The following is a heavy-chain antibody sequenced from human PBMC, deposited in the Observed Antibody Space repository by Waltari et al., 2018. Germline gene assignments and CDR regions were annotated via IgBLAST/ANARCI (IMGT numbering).Heavy chain of an antibody. J-gene: IGHJ5*02. V-gene: IGHV1-69*13. D-gene: IGHD6-19*01. Sequence: QVQLVQSGAEVKKPGSSVKISCKTSGGTLSSYSFSWMRQAPGQRLEWMGGFVTIFAAANYAQKFQSRVTFTADESTGTAYMELSSLRSEDTAVYYCARDSGLITGNWFDPWGQGTLVTVSS. CDR1: GGTLSSYS. CDR2: FVTIFAAA. CDR3: ARDSGLITGNWFDP.